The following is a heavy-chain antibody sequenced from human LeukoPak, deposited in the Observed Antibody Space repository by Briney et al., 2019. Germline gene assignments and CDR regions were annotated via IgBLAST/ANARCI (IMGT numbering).Heavy chain of an antibody. J-gene: IGHJ3*02. D-gene: IGHD3-10*01. CDR2: IYTSGST. CDR1: GGSISSGSYY. CDR3: ARGLWFGELNDAFDI. V-gene: IGHV4-61*02. Sequence: PSETLSLXCTVSGGSISSGSYYWSWIRQPAGKGLEWIGRIYTSGSTNYNPSLKSRVTISVDTSKNQFSLKLSSVTAADTAVYYCARGLWFGELNDAFDIWGQGTMVTVSS.